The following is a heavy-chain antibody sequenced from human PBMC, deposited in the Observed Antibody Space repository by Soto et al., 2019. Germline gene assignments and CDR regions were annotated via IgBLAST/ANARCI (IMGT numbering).Heavy chain of an antibody. CDR3: ARGVKYGAYSRWFDP. CDR2: MNPNSGNT. CDR1: GYTFTRYD. J-gene: IGHJ5*02. V-gene: IGHV1-8*01. D-gene: IGHD4-17*01. Sequence: QVQLVQSGAEVKKPGASVKVSCKASGYTFTRYDINWVRQATGQGIEYLGWMNPNSGNTAYVQKFQGRVTMTWDTSITTAYMELSSLRSEDTAVYFCARGVKYGAYSRWFDPWGQGTLVTVSS.